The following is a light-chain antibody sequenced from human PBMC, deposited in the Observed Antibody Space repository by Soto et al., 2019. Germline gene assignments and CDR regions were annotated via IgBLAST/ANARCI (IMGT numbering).Light chain of an antibody. V-gene: IGKV1-39*01. Sequence: DIQLTQSPSSLSASVGDTVTITCRAGQTVKNYLNWYQLKPGKVPKLLIYAASSLQNGVPARFVGVASGTDFTLTIITLQTEDLATDYCQQSYSYRQTFGQGTKLEI. CDR2: AAS. CDR3: QQSYSYRQT. J-gene: IGKJ2*01. CDR1: QTVKNY.